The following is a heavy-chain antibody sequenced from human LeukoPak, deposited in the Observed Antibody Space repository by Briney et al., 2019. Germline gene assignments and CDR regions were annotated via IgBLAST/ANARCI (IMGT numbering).Heavy chain of an antibody. Sequence: GGSLRLSCAASGFTFSSYGMHWVRQAPGKGLEWVAVISYDGSDKYYADSVKGRFTISRDNSKNTLYLQMNSLRAEDTAVYYCAKERAGMGADAFDIWGQGTMVTVSS. J-gene: IGHJ3*02. D-gene: IGHD1-26*01. CDR3: AKERAGMGADAFDI. V-gene: IGHV3-30*18. CDR2: ISYDGSDK. CDR1: GFTFSSYG.